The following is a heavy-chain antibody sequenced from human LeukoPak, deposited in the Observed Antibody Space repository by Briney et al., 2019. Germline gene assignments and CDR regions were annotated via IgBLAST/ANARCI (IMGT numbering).Heavy chain of an antibody. V-gene: IGHV1-69*02. J-gene: IGHJ4*02. CDR2: INPYLGIA. D-gene: IGHD5-18*01. CDR1: GGTFSSYS. Sequence: GASVKVSCKASGGTFSSYSISCVRQAPGQGLEWMGRINPYLGIANYAQRFQDRVTIAADRSTSTAYMELSSLTSEDTAVYYCASGTTMVPTDYWGQGTPVTVSS. CDR3: ASGTTMVPTDY.